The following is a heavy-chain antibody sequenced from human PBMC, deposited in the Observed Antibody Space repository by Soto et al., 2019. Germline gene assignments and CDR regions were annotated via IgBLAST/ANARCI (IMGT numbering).Heavy chain of an antibody. J-gene: IGHJ3*02. CDR2: IGTAGDT. Sequence: GGSLRLSCAASGFTFSSYDMHWVRQATGKGLEWVSAIGTAGDTYYPGSVKGRFTISRENAKNSLYLQMNSLRAGDTAVYYCARGSTMVRGVILDAFDIWGQGTMVTVSS. CDR1: GFTFSSYD. D-gene: IGHD3-10*01. CDR3: ARGSTMVRGVILDAFDI. V-gene: IGHV3-13*04.